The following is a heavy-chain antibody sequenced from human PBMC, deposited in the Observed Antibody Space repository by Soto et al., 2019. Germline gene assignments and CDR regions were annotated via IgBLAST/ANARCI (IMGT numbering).Heavy chain of an antibody. CDR3: ARGKTDSFWSGYTPYYMDV. J-gene: IGHJ6*03. Sequence: ASVKVSCKASGYTFTSYYMHLVRQAPGQGLEWMGIINPSGGSTSYAQKFQGRVTMTRDTSTSTVYMELGSLRSEDTAVYYCARGKTDSFWSGYTPYYMDVWGKGTTVTVSS. CDR2: INPSGGST. D-gene: IGHD3-3*01. CDR1: GYTFTSYY. V-gene: IGHV1-46*03.